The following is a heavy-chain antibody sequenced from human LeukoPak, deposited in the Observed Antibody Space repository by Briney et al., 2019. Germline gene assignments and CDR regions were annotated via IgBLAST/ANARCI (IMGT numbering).Heavy chain of an antibody. CDR1: GFTFDDYA. CDR2: ISWNSGSI. D-gene: IGHD2-8*02. Sequence: PGGSLRLSCAASGFTFDDYAMHWVRHAPGKGLEWVSGISWNSGSIGYADSVKGRFTISRDNSQNTLYLQMNTQRAEDTAVYYCATAFGTGAPFEYWGQGTLVTVSS. CDR3: ATAFGTGAPFEY. J-gene: IGHJ4*02. V-gene: IGHV3-9*01.